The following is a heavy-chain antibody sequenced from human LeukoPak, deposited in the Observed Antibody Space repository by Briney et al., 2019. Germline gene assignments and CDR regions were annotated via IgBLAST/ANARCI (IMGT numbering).Heavy chain of an antibody. D-gene: IGHD5-12*01. J-gene: IGHJ4*02. CDR2: ISAYNGNT. CDR1: GYTFTSYG. Sequence: ASVKVSSKASGYTFTSYGISWVRQAPGQGLEWMGWISAYNGNTNYAQKLQGRVTMTTDTSTSTAYMELRSLRSDDTAVYYCARNVDIVATSDFDYRGQGTLVTVSS. V-gene: IGHV1-18*04. CDR3: ARNVDIVATSDFDY.